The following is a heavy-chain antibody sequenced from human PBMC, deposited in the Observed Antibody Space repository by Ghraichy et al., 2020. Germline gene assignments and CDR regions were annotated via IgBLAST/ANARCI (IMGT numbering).Heavy chain of an antibody. J-gene: IGHJ3*02. V-gene: IGHV4-34*01. CDR1: GGSFSGYY. CDR3: ARALTQNSNSDAFDI. CDR2: INHSGST. Sequence: SETLSLTCAVYGGSFSGYYWSWIRQPPGKGLEWIGEINHSGSTNYNPSLKSRVTISVDTSKNQFSLKLSSVTAADTAVYYCARALTQNSNSDAFDIWGQGTMLTVSS. D-gene: IGHD6-6*01.